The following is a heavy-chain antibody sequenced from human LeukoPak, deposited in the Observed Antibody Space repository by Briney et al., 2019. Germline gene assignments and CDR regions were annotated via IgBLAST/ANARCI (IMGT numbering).Heavy chain of an antibody. V-gene: IGHV4-59*08. Sequence: SETLSLTCTVSGGSISSYYWSWIRQPPGKGLEWIGYIYYSGSTNYNPSLKSRVTISVDTSKNQFSLKLSSVTAADTAVYYCARGALGIVGATDSWGQGTLVTVSS. J-gene: IGHJ4*02. CDR1: GGSISSYY. D-gene: IGHD1-26*01. CDR2: IYYSGST. CDR3: ARGALGIVGATDS.